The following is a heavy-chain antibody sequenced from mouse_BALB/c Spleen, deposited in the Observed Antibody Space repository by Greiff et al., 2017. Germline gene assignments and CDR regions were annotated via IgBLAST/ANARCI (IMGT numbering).Heavy chain of an antibody. J-gene: IGHJ4*01. Sequence: DVKLVESGGGLVKPGGSLKLSCAASGFTFSDYYMYWVRQTPEKRLEWVATISDGGSYTYYPDSVKGRFTISRDNAKNNLYLQMSSLKSEDTAMYYCAREGAYYGNLYAMDYWGQGTSVTVSS. D-gene: IGHD2-10*01. CDR2: ISDGGSYT. CDR1: GFTFSDYY. CDR3: AREGAYYGNLYAMDY. V-gene: IGHV5-4*02.